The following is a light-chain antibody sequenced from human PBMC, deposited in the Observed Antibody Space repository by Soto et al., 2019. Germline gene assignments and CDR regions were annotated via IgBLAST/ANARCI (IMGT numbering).Light chain of an antibody. CDR2: EVS. Sequence: QAASVSGSPGQSITISCTGTSSDVGGYNYVSWYQQHPGKAPKFMIYEVSNRPSGVSNRFSGSKSGNTASLTISGLQAEDEADYYCSSYTSSSTLVVFGGGTKLTVL. CDR3: SSYTSSSTLVV. V-gene: IGLV2-14*01. J-gene: IGLJ2*01. CDR1: SSDVGGYNY.